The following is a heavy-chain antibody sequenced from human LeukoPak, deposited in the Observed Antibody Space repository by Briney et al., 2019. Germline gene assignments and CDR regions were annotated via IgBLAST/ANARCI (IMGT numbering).Heavy chain of an antibody. CDR2: IRPSGGT. D-gene: IGHD2/OR15-2a*01. V-gene: IGHV1-46*01. J-gene: IGHJ4*02. CDR3: TREPFAPFHKLFDY. CDR1: GYTFTNYA. Sequence: ASVKVSCKASGYTFTNYAMYWVRHAPGQGLEWMGLIRPSGGTSYAQKFQGRFTMTRDTSTSTVYMELSSLISEDTAVYYCTREPFAPFHKLFDYWGQGTLVTVSS.